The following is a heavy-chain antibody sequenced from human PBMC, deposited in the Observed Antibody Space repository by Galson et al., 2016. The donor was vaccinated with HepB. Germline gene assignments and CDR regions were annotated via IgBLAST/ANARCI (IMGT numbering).Heavy chain of an antibody. V-gene: IGHV5-51*01. CDR1: GYTFSNYW. D-gene: IGHD1-1*01. J-gene: IGHJ6*02. CDR2: IFPDDSEA. CDR3: AREGVVQLPGRGTATYFYFGMDV. Sequence: QSGAEVKKPGESLRISCSTSGYTFSNYWIAWVRQMPGKGLEWMGIIFPDDSEARYSPSFQGRVTFSVDKSISTAFLQWTSLKASDTAIYYCAREGVVQLPGRGTATYFYFGMDVWGQGTTVTVSS.